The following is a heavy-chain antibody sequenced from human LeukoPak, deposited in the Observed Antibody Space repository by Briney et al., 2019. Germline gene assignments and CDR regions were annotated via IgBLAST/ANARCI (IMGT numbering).Heavy chain of an antibody. CDR2: ISGSGGST. J-gene: IGHJ3*02. CDR3: AKFPLETGAFDI. CDR1: GFTFSRYA. Sequence: PGGSLRLSCASSGFTFSRYAMSWVRQAPGKGLEWVSAISGSGGSTYYADSVKGRLTISRDNSKNTLYLQMNSLRAEDTAVYYCAKFPLETGAFDIWGQGTMVTVSS. V-gene: IGHV3-23*01.